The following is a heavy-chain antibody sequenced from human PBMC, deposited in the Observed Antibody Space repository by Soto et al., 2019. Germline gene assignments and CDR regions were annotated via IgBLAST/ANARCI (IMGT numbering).Heavy chain of an antibody. Sequence: QVTVKESGPVLVKPTETLTLTCTVSGFSLSNAGLGVSWIRQPPGKALEWLAHIFSNDENPYSPSLKSRLTISKDTSKSQVVLTMTNMAPVDTATYYCASTYSTSWYWFDPWGQGTLVTVSS. CDR1: GFSLSNAGLG. J-gene: IGHJ5*02. CDR2: IFSNDEN. D-gene: IGHD6-13*01. V-gene: IGHV2-26*04. CDR3: ASTYSTSWYWFDP.